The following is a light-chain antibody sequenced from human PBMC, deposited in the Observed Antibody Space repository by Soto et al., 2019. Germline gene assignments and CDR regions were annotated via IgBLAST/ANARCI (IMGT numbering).Light chain of an antibody. V-gene: IGLV1-40*01. CDR1: SSNIGAGYD. Sequence: QSVLTQPPSVSGAPGQRVTISCTGSSSNIGAGYDVHWYQQLPGTAPKLLIYGNSNRPSGVPDRFSGSKSGTSASLAITGLHAEDGADYYCQSYDSSLRAVVFGGGTELTVL. CDR2: GNS. J-gene: IGLJ2*01. CDR3: QSYDSSLRAVV.